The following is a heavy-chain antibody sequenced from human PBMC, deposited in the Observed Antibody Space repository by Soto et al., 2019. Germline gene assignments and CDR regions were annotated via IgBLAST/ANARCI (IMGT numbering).Heavy chain of an antibody. Sequence: GGSLRLSCAASGFTFSSYSMNWVRQAPGKGLEWVSYISSSSSTIYYADSVKGRFTISRDNAKNSLYLQMNSLRDEDTAVYYCARPSIFFGVVTVGYYGMDVWGQGTTVTVSS. D-gene: IGHD3-3*01. CDR3: ARPSIFFGVVTVGYYGMDV. V-gene: IGHV3-48*02. CDR2: ISSSSSTI. CDR1: GFTFSSYS. J-gene: IGHJ6*02.